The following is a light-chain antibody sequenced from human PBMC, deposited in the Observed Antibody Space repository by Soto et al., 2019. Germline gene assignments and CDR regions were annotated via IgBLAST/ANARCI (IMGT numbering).Light chain of an antibody. J-gene: IGKJ4*01. CDR3: QKYNSAPLT. CDR2: GAS. CDR1: QGISNY. V-gene: IGKV1-27*01. Sequence: EIQMTQSPSSLSLSVGERATITCRASQGISNYLAWYQQKTGKVPKLLIYGASTMQSGVPSRFSGSGSGTDFTLTISSLQPEDVATYYCQKYNSAPLTFGGGTKVDIK.